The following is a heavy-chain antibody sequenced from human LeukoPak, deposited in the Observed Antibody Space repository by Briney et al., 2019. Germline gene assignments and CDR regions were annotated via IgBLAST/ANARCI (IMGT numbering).Heavy chain of an antibody. V-gene: IGHV1-8*01. CDR1: GYTFTSYD. CDR3: VRYIAVAGFGFDY. CDR2: MDPNSGNT. D-gene: IGHD6-19*01. Sequence: GASVKVSCKASGYTFTSYDINWVRQATGQGLEWMGWMDPNSGNTGYAQKFQGRVTMNRNTSISTAYMELSSLRSEDTAVYYCVRYIAVAGFGFDYWGQGTLVTVSS. J-gene: IGHJ4*02.